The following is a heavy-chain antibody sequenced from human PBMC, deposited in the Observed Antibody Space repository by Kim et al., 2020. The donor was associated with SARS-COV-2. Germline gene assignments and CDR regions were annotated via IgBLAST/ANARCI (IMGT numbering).Heavy chain of an antibody. CDR1: GYIFTNFA. CDR2: INAGTGNT. CDR3: ARDLFHTGFDY. J-gene: IGHJ4*02. Sequence: ASVKVSCKASGYIFTNFAIQWVRKAPGQRLEWMGWINAGTGNTKFSQQFQGRVTFTRDTSANTAYMELSSLGSEDTAVSYCARDLFHTGFDYWGQGTLVAVSS. V-gene: IGHV1-3*01. D-gene: IGHD2-8*02.